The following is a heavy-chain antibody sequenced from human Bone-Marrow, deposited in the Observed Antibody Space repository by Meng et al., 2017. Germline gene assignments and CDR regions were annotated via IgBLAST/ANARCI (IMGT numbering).Heavy chain of an antibody. D-gene: IGHD6-13*01. V-gene: IGHV3-49*04. CDR2: IRSKAYGGTT. CDR3: TREMDIAAAGTNY. J-gene: IGHJ4*02. CDR1: GFTFGDYA. Sequence: GGSLRLSCTASGFTFGDYAMSWVRQAPGKGLEWVGFIRSKAYGGTTEYAASVKGRFTISRDDSKSIAYLQMNSLKTEDTAVYYCTREMDIAAAGTNYWGQGTLVTVSS.